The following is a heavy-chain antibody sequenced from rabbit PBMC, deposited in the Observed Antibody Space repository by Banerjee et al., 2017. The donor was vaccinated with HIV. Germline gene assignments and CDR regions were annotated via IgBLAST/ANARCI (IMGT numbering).Heavy chain of an antibody. J-gene: IGHJ4*01. V-gene: IGHV1S45*01. CDR3: ARDVHSSYLLDL. CDR2: IRGDSSGTT. Sequence: QEQLVESGGGLVQPGGSLKLSCKASGFDFSSSYWMSWVRQAPGKGLEWIACIRGDSSGTTYYASWAKGRFTISKTSSTTVTLQMTSLTAADTATYFCARDVHSSYLLDLWGQGTLVTVS. D-gene: IGHD8-1*01. CDR1: GFDFSSSYW.